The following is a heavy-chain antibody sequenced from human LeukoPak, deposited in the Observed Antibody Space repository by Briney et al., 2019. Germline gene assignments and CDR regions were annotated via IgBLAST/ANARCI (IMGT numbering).Heavy chain of an antibody. Sequence: GASVKVSCKASGYTFTSYGISWVRQAPGQGLEWMGWISAYNGNTNYAQKLQGRVTMTTDTSTSTAYMELRSLRSDDTAVYYCARDSGDIVVVPAAQNDYWGQGTLVTVSS. D-gene: IGHD2-2*01. CDR3: ARDSGDIVVVPAAQNDY. J-gene: IGHJ4*02. CDR1: GYTFTSYG. V-gene: IGHV1-18*01. CDR2: ISAYNGNT.